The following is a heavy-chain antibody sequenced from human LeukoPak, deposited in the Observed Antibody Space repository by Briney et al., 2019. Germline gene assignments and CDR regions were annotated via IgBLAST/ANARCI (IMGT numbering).Heavy chain of an antibody. V-gene: IGHV3-9*03. CDR3: AKDFSGSYYGGLDY. CDR2: ISWNSGSI. CDR1: GFTFDDYA. Sequence: GRSLRLSCAASGFTFDDYAMHWVRQAPGKGLEWVSGISWNSGSIGYADSVKGRFTISRDNAKNSLYLQMNSLRAEDMALYYCAKDFSGSYYGGLDYWGQGTLVTVSS. D-gene: IGHD1-26*01. J-gene: IGHJ4*02.